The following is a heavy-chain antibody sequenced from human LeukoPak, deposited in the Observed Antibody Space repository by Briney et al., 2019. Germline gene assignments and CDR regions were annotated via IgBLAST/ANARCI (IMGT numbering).Heavy chain of an antibody. J-gene: IGHJ4*02. CDR1: GGSISSSNW. Sequence: PSETLSLTCAVSGGSISSSNWWSWVRQPPGKGLEWIGEIYHSGSTNYNPSLKSRVTISVDKSKNQFSLKLSSVTAADTAVYYCARSSIPLTGLPIYYFDYWGQGTLVTVSS. CDR2: IYHSGST. D-gene: IGHD1-14*01. V-gene: IGHV4-4*02. CDR3: ARSSIPLTGLPIYYFDY.